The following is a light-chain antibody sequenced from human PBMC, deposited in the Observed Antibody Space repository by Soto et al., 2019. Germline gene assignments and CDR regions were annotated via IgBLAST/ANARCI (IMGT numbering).Light chain of an antibody. V-gene: IGLV1-40*01. CDR3: QSYDSSLSGSVV. Sequence: QSVLTQPPSVSGAPGQTVTISCTGSSSNIGAGYDVHWYRQLPGTAPKLLIYGNSNRPSGVPDRFSGSKSGTSASLAITGLQAEDEADYYCQSYDSSLSGSVVFGGGTKLTVL. CDR2: GNS. J-gene: IGLJ2*01. CDR1: SSNIGAGYD.